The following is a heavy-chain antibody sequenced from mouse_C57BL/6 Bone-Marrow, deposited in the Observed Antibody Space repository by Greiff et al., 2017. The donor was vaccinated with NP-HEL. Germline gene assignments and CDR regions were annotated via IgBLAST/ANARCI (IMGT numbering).Heavy chain of an antibody. CDR3: ARGGISKRYYAMDY. Sequence: VQLQQSGAELARPGASVKLSCKASGYTFTSYGISWVKQRTGQGLEWIGEIYPRSGNTYYTEKFKGKATLTADKSSSTAYMELRSLTSEDSAVYVCARGGISKRYYAMDYWGQGTSVTVSS. CDR1: GYTFTSYG. V-gene: IGHV1-81*01. J-gene: IGHJ4*01. CDR2: IYPRSGNT.